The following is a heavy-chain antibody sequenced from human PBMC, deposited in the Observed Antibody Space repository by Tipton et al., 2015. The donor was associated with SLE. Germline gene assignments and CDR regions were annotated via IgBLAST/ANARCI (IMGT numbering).Heavy chain of an antibody. V-gene: IGHV4-34*01. CDR1: GGSFSGYY. CDR2: INHSGST. Sequence: TLSLTCAVYGGSFSGYYWSWIRQPPGKGLEWIGEINHSGSTNYNPSLKSRVTISVDTSKNQFSLKLSSVTAADTAVYYCARGLGELPGYCSSTSCYRVWTEYFQHWCLGTLVTVSS. D-gene: IGHD2-2*02. CDR3: ARGLGELPGYCSSTSCYRVWTEYFQH. J-gene: IGHJ1*01.